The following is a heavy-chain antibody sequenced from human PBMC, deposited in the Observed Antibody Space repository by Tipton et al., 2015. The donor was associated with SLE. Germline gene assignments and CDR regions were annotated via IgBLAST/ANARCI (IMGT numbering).Heavy chain of an antibody. CDR3: ARGGLPDY. Sequence: TLSLTCAVYGGSFSGYYWSWIRQPPGKGLEWIGYIYTSGSTNYNPSLKSRVTISVDTSKNQFSLKLSSVTAADTAVYYCARGGLPDYWGQGTLVTVSS. V-gene: IGHV4-4*09. J-gene: IGHJ4*02. D-gene: IGHD3-16*01. CDR1: GGSFSGYY. CDR2: IYTSGST.